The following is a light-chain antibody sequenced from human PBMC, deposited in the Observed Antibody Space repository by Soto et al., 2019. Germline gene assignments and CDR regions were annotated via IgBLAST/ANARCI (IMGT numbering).Light chain of an antibody. J-gene: IGKJ1*01. CDR1: QTIDNW. V-gene: IGKV1-5*03. CDR3: QPCNTYWGT. Sequence: DIQMTQSPSALSASVGDRVTITCRASQTIDNWLAWYQQKPGKTPKLLIYKASILESGVPSRFRGSGSGTYFTLTITSLQPDDFATYYYQPCNTYWGTFGQGTKVEI. CDR2: KAS.